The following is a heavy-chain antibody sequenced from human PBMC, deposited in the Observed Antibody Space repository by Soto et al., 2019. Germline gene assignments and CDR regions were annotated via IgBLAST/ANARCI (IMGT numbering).Heavy chain of an antibody. CDR3: AREDDYGNVNY. J-gene: IGHJ4*02. CDR2: ILWNGDRI. Sequence: EVHLVEFGGGAVRPGGSLRLSCEASGFIFDDYAMSWVRQAPGKGLEWVSSILWNGDRITYADSVKGRFTISRDNAKSSLYLQMNSLRGEDTAFYYCAREDDYGNVNYWGQGTLVTVSS. D-gene: IGHD3-16*01. V-gene: IGHV3-20*04. CDR1: GFIFDDYA.